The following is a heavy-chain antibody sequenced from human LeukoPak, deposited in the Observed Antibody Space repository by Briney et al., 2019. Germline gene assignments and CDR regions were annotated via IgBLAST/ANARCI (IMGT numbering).Heavy chain of an antibody. V-gene: IGHV1-46*01. D-gene: IGHD6-19*01. CDR1: GYTSTSYY. J-gene: IGHJ4*02. CDR2: INPSGGTT. CDR3: APDPSSSGWPSFHY. Sequence: ASVTDSREASGYTSTSYYIHWVRQAPGQGLEWMGIINPSGGTTSYAQKFQGRVTMTRYTSTSTVYMELSSLRSEDTAVYYCAPDPSSSGWPSFHYWGQETLSPVSS.